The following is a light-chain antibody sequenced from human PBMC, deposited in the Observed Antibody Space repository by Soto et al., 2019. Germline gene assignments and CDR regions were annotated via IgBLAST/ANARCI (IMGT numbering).Light chain of an antibody. CDR3: QQYGDSLLT. V-gene: IGKV3-20*01. CDR2: GAS. J-gene: IGKJ4*01. CDR1: QSVSNNY. Sequence: EIVLTQSPGTLSLSPGERATLYCRASQSVSNNYLAWYQQKPGQAPRLLIYGASTRATGIADRFSGSGSGTDFTLTISRLEPEDFAVYYCQQYGDSLLTFGGGTKVDIK.